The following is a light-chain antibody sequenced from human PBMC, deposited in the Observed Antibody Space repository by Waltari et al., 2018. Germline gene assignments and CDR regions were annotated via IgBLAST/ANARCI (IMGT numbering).Light chain of an antibody. CDR3: SSYGGSSTLV. J-gene: IGLJ2*01. V-gene: IGLV2-8*01. CDR2: EVN. Sequence: QSALTQPPSASGSPGQSVTISCTGSSNDVGGFDYVLRYQQPPGKAPKLHIHEVNKRPSGVPDRFSGSKSGNSAYLTVSGLQADDEGDYHCSSYGGSSTLVFGGGTKLTVL. CDR1: SNDVGGFDY.